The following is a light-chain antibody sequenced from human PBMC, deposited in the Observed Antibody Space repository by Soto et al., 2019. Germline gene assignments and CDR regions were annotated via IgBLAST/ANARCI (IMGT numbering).Light chain of an antibody. Sequence: QSVLTQPASVSGSPGQSITISCTGTTSAFGGYEYVSWFQQHPGKAPKLLIFNVNNRPLGVSYRFSGSKSGNTASLTISGLQAYDEADYYCSSHTGYYPFFGTRTEVTVL. CDR2: NVN. CDR3: SSHTGYYPF. J-gene: IGLJ1*01. CDR1: TSAFGGYEY. V-gene: IGLV2-14*03.